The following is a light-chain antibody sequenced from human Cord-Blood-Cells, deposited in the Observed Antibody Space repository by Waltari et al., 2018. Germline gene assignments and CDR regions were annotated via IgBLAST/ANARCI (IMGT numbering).Light chain of an antibody. CDR1: QRVSSSY. J-gene: IGKJ1*01. Sequence: EIVLTQSPGTLCLSPGERATLSCRASQRVSSSYLAWYQQKPGQDPRLLIHGASSRATGIPDRFSGSGSETDCTRTISRLEPEEFAVYYCQQYGSSRTFGQGTDVESK. CDR2: GAS. CDR3: QQYGSSRT. V-gene: IGKV3-20*01.